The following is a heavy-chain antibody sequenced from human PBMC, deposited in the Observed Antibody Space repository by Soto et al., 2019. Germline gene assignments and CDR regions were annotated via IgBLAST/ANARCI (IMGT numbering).Heavy chain of an antibody. CDR1: GFTFSSYS. D-gene: IGHD6-19*01. Sequence: EVQLVESGGGLVKPGGSLRLSCAASGFTFSSYSMNWVRQAPGKGLEWVSSISSSSSYIYYADSVKGRFTISRDNAKNSLYLQMNSLRAEDTAVYYCAREEWSSGWYYYYYGMDVWGQGTTVTVSS. CDR3: AREEWSSGWYYYYYGMDV. CDR2: ISSSSSYI. J-gene: IGHJ6*02. V-gene: IGHV3-21*01.